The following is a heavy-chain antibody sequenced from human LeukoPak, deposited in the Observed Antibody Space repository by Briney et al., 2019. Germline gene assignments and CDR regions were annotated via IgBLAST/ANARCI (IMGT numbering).Heavy chain of an antibody. J-gene: IGHJ4*02. CDR2: IYTSGST. CDR3: ARTRGVRGVRFDY. D-gene: IGHD3-10*01. V-gene: IGHV4-61*02. CDR1: GGSISSGSYY. Sequence: SQTLSLTCTVSGGSISSGSYYWSWIRQPAGKGLEWIGRIYTSGSTNYNPSLKSRVTISVDTSKNQFSLKLSSVTAADTAVYYCARTRGVRGVRFDYWGQGTLVTVSS.